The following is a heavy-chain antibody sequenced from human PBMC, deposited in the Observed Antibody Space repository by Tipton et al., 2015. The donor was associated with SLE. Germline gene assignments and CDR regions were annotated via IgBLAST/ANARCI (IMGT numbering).Heavy chain of an antibody. J-gene: IGHJ6*03. Sequence: SLRLSCAASGFTFSSYGMHWVRQAPGKGLEWVAIIWFDGSNKYYAESVKGRFTISRDKSKNTLYLEMRSLRAEDTAVFYCARNGGNYYMDVWGKGTTVTVSS. D-gene: IGHD3-16*01. CDR2: IWFDGSNK. V-gene: IGHV3-33*01. CDR1: GFTFSSYG. CDR3: ARNGGNYYMDV.